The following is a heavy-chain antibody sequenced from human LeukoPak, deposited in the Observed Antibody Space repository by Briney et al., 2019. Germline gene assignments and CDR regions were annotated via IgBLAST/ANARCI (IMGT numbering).Heavy chain of an antibody. J-gene: IGHJ5*02. Sequence: SQTLSLTCTVSGGSISSGGYYWSWIRQHPGKGLEWIGYIYYSGSTYYNPSLKSRVTISVDTSKNQFSLKLSSVTAADTAVYYCARTIRFLERSDWFDPWGQGTLVTVSS. CDR3: ARTIRFLERSDWFDP. CDR2: IYYSGST. CDR1: GGSISSGGYY. V-gene: IGHV4-31*03. D-gene: IGHD3-3*01.